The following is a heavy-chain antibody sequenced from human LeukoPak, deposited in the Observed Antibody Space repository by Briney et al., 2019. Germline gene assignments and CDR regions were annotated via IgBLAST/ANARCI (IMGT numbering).Heavy chain of an antibody. CDR3: ARRATTERGHSYGLDF. CDR2: INWKGGST. J-gene: IGHJ4*02. Sequence: GGSLRLSCAASGFTFDDYGMSWVRQAPGKGLEWVSGINWKGGSTGYADSVKGRFTISRDNAKNSLYLQMNSLRAEDTAMYYCARRATTERGHSYGLDFWGQGTLVTVSS. CDR1: GFTFDDYG. V-gene: IGHV3-20*04. D-gene: IGHD5-18*01.